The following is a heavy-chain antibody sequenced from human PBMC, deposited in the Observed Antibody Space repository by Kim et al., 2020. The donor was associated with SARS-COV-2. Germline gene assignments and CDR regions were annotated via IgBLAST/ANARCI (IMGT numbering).Heavy chain of an antibody. CDR3: ITAYPPDNWNDLYFQH. J-gene: IGHJ1*01. V-gene: IGHV3-15*01. Sequence: PVKGRFAISRDKSENTLYLQMNSLKSEDTAVYYCITAYPPDNWNDLYFQHWGQGTLVTVSS. D-gene: IGHD1-1*01.